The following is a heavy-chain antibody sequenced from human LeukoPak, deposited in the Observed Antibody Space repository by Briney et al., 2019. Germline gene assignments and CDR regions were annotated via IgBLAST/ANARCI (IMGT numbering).Heavy chain of an antibody. J-gene: IGHJ4*02. CDR3: AKDWTTVVTPKGYYFDS. Sequence: GGSLRLSCAASGLIFSSYAMSWVRQAPGKGLEWVSAISTTGGSTYYADSVKGRFTVSRDNSKNTLSLQMDSLRVEDTALYYCAKDWTTVVTPKGYYFDSWGQGTLVTVSS. D-gene: IGHD4-23*01. CDR1: GLIFSSYA. V-gene: IGHV3-23*01. CDR2: ISTTGGST.